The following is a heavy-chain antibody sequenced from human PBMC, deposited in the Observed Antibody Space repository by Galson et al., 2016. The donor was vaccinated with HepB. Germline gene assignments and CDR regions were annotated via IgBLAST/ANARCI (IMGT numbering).Heavy chain of an antibody. CDR3: ARALWGYSYGSFDQ. CDR1: GGSISRYY. CDR2: VHYRGSTDY. Sequence: ETLSLTCNVSGGSISRYYWTWIRQAPGKGLEWIGYVHYRGSTDYDYSPSLKSRVAISVDTSKNQFSLKLNSVTAADTAVYYCARALWGYSYGSFDQWGQGTLVTVSS. D-gene: IGHD5-18*01. V-gene: IGHV4-59*08. J-gene: IGHJ4*02.